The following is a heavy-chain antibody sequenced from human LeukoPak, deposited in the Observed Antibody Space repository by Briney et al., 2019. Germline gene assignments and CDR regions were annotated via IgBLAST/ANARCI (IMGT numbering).Heavy chain of an antibody. V-gene: IGHV3-23*01. CDR1: GFTFSSYA. J-gene: IGHJ4*02. D-gene: IGHD3-22*01. CDR2: ISGSGGST. CDR3: ASSRNIMIVVY. Sequence: QPGGSLRLSCAASGFTFSSYAMSWVRQAPGKGLEWVSAISGSGGSTNYADSVKGRFTISRDNSKNTLYLQMNSLRAEDTAVYYCASSRNIMIVVYWGQGTLVTVSS.